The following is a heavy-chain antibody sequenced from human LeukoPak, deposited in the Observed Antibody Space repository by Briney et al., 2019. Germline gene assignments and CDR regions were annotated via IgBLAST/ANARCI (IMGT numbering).Heavy chain of an antibody. D-gene: IGHD6-6*01. CDR1: GSSTTNTYY. V-gene: IGHV4-38-2*02. J-gene: IGHJ5*02. CDR2: VFQLQTVRT. Sequence: PPQTLSLTCTVSGSSTTNTYYCAGFRQPPGKGLEWIATVFQLQTVRTFSTPSLEIRVTLPLATSRTHFSLNLTSVTAPATALYFYARVLSVPKLIDPWGQGTLVTVSS. CDR3: ARVLSVPKLIDP.